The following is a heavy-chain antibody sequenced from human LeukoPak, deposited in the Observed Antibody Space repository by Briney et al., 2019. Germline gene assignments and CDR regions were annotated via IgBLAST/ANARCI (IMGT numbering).Heavy chain of an antibody. D-gene: IGHD3-10*01. CDR3: ARAAHRGFSFDY. CDR2: INPNSGGT. J-gene: IGHJ4*02. CDR1: GYTFTGYY. V-gene: IGHV1-2*02. Sequence: RASVKVSCKTSGYTFTGYYMHWVRQAPGQGLEWMGWINPNSGGTNYAQKFQGRVTMTRDTSISTAYMDVRSLRSDDTAVYYCARAAHRGFSFDYWGQGTLVTVSS.